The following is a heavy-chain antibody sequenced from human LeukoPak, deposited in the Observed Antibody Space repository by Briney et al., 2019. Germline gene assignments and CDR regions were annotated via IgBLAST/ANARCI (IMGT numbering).Heavy chain of an antibody. V-gene: IGHV3-43*02. D-gene: IGHD1-26*01. CDR3: AKDIFSSIVGASSYYGMDV. CDR1: GFTFDDYA. CDR2: ISGDGGST. Sequence: GGSLRLSCAASGFTFDDYAMHWVRQAPGKGLEWVSLISGDGGSTYYADSVKGRFTISRDNSKNSLYLQMNSLRTEDTALYYRAKDIFSSIVGASSYYGMDVWAPGILVTVSS. J-gene: IGHJ6*02.